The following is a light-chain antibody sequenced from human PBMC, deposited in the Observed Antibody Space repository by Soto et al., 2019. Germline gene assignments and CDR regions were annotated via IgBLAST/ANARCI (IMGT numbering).Light chain of an antibody. CDR3: QQYNNWRQT. Sequence: MVMKQSPATLSVYQEESATLSCMASQRVSSNVAWYQQKPGQAPRLLLYGASARATGVPPRFSGSGSGTQFTLTISSLQSEDFAVYYCQQYNNWRQTFGQGTKVDIK. V-gene: IGKV3-15*01. J-gene: IGKJ1*01. CDR1: QRVSSN. CDR2: GAS.